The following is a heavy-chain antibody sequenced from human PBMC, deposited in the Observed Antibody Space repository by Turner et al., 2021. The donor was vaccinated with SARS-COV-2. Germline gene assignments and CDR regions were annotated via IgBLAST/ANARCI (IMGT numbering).Heavy chain of an antibody. D-gene: IGHD1-7*01. CDR3: ATSGGARNFYWYFDI. Sequence: EVQLLESGGGLVQPGGSLRLSCAASGITFIAYGFNLVRQAPGKGLEWVSTIDGSGERTYYTDSVKGGFTISRDNSNNTVYLQMNSLRAEDTAVYYCATSGGARNFYWYFDIWGRGTLVTVSS. J-gene: IGHJ2*01. CDR2: IDGSGERT. V-gene: IGHV3-23*01. CDR1: GITFIAYG.